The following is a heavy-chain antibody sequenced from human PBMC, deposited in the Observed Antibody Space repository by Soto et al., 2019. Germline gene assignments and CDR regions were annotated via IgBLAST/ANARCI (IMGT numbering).Heavy chain of an antibody. Sequence: GGSLRLSCAASGFTFSSYAMSWVRQAPGKGLEWVSAISGSGGSTYYADSVKGRFTISRDNSKNTLYLQMNSLRAEDTAVYYCAKGGIRARQLVAHGAFDIWGQGTMVTVSS. D-gene: IGHD6-13*01. CDR2: ISGSGGST. V-gene: IGHV3-23*01. CDR3: AKGGIRARQLVAHGAFDI. CDR1: GFTFSSYA. J-gene: IGHJ3*02.